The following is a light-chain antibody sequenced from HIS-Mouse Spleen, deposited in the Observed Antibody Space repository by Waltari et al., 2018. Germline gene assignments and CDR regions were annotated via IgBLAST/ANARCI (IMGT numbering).Light chain of an antibody. V-gene: IGKV3-15*01. CDR2: GAS. Sequence: VMTQSPATLSLSPGERGTLARRANQSVSSNLSWYQQKPGQAARLLIYGASTRATGIPARFSGSGSGAEFTLTISSMQSEDFAVDYCQQYNNWWTFGQGTKVAIK. J-gene: IGKJ1*01. CDR1: QSVSSN. CDR3: QQYNNWWT.